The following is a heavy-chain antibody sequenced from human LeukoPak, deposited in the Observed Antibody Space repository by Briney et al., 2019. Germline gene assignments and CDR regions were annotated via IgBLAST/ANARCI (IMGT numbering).Heavy chain of an antibody. Sequence: ASVKVSCEASGYTFTSYYMHWVRQAPGQGLEWMGIINPSGGSTSYAQKFQGRVTMTRDTSTSTVYMELSSLRSEDTAVYYCARVGDRDGYRPNYFDYWGQGTLVTVSS. D-gene: IGHD5-24*01. J-gene: IGHJ4*02. CDR2: INPSGGST. CDR1: GYTFTSYY. CDR3: ARVGDRDGYRPNYFDY. V-gene: IGHV1-46*03.